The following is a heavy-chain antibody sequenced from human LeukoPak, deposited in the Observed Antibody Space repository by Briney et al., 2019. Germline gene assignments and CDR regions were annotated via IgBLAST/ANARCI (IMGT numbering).Heavy chain of an antibody. CDR3: ARALKTYSYYYWYFDL. Sequence: SQTLSLTCTVSGGSISSGGSYWSWIRQHPGKGLEWIGYIYYSGSTYYNPSLKSRVTISVDTSKNQFSLKLSSVTAADTAVYYCARALKTYSYYYWYFDLWGRGTLVTVSS. CDR2: IYYSGST. D-gene: IGHD5-18*01. V-gene: IGHV4-31*03. CDR1: GGSISSGGSY. J-gene: IGHJ2*01.